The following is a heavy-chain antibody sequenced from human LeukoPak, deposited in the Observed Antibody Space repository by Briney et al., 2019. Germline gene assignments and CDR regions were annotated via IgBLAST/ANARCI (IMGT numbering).Heavy chain of an antibody. CDR3: AKAPYSGSYGGTSFGI. D-gene: IGHD1-26*01. J-gene: IGHJ3*02. Sequence: GGSLRLSCAASGFTFSSYAMSWVRQAPGKGLEWVSAISGSGGSTYYADSVKGRFTISRDNSKNTLYLQMNSLRAEDTAVYYCAKAPYSGSYGGTSFGIWGQGTMVTVSS. V-gene: IGHV3-23*01. CDR1: GFTFSSYA. CDR2: ISGSGGST.